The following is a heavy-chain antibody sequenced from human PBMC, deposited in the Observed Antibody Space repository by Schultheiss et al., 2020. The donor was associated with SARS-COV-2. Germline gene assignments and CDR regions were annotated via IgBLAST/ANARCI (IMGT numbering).Heavy chain of an antibody. CDR2: IYTSGST. Sequence: SQTLSLTCTVSGGSISSSSYYWSWIRQPAGKGLEWIGRIYTSGSTNYNPSLKSRVTISVDTSKNQCSLKLSSVTAADTAVYYCARASTIFGVVITHYYYYGMDVWSQGTRVTVAS. D-gene: IGHD3-3*01. J-gene: IGHJ6*02. V-gene: IGHV4-61*02. CDR3: ARASTIFGVVITHYYYYGMDV. CDR1: GGSISSSSYY.